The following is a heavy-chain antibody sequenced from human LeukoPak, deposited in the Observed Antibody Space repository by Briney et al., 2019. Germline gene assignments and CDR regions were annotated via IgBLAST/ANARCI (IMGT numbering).Heavy chain of an antibody. V-gene: IGHV4-39*07. CDR3: ARVHIVATLLNYFDY. D-gene: IGHD5-12*01. J-gene: IGHJ4*02. Sequence: SETLSLTCTVSGGSISSSIYYWGWIRQSPGKGLEWIGSIYYSGSTYYNPSLKSRVTISVDTSKNQFSLKLSSVTAADTAVYYCARVHIVATLLNYFDYWGQGTLVTVSS. CDR2: IYYSGST. CDR1: GGSISSSIYY.